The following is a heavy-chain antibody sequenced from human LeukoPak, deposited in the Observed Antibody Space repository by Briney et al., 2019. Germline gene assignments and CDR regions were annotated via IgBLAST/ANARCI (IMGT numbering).Heavy chain of an antibody. Sequence: SETLSLTCTVSGGSISSHYWSWIRQPPGKGLEWIGYIYYSGSTNYNPSLKSRFTISVDTSKNQFSLKLSSVTAADTAVYYCARAELGGYYYYYYMDVRGKGTTVTVSS. V-gene: IGHV4-59*11. CDR3: ARAELGGYYYYYYMDV. CDR2: IYYSGST. D-gene: IGHD1-7*01. J-gene: IGHJ6*03. CDR1: GGSISSHY.